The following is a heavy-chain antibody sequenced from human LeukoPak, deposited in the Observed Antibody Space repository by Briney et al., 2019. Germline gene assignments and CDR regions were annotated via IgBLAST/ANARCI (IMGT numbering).Heavy chain of an antibody. J-gene: IGHJ4*02. D-gene: IGHD6-19*01. CDR3: ARHPSYSGGYYGVDY. CDR1: GGSIRSGSYY. V-gene: IGHV4-39*01. CDR2: LYYSGST. Sequence: KPSETLSLTCTVSGGSIRSGSYYWGWIRQPPGKGLEWIGSLYYSGSTYYNPSLKSRVTMSVDTSKNQLSLNLNSVTAADTAVYYCARHPSYSGGYYGVDYWGQGTLVTVSS.